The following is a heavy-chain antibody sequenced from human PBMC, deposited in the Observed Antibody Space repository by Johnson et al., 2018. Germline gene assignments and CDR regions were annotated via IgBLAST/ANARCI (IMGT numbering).Heavy chain of an antibody. V-gene: IGHV3-74*01. J-gene: IGHJ3*02. CDR2: INSDGSST. D-gene: IGHD3-22*01. CDR3: AKTYYYDRSDALEI. CDR1: GFTFSSYW. Sequence: VQLQESGGGLVQPGGSLGLSCAASGFTFSSYWMHWVRQAPGKGLVWVSRINSDGSSTSYADSVKGRFTISRDNSKNTLYLQLNSLSAEDTAVYYCAKTYYYDRSDALEIWGEGTMVTVSS.